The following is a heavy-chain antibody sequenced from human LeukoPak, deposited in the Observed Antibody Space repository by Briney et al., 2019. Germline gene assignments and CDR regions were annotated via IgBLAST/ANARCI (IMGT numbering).Heavy chain of an antibody. V-gene: IGHV4-34*01. J-gene: IGHJ4*02. D-gene: IGHD3-22*01. CDR2: INHSGST. Sequence: SETLSLTCAVYGGSFSGYYWSWIRQPPGKGLEWIGEINHSGSTNYNPSLKSRVTISVDTSKNQFSLKLSSVTAADTAVYYCARAGTYYYDSSGYHYWGRGTLVTVSS. CDR1: GGSFSGYY. CDR3: ARAGTYYYDSSGYHY.